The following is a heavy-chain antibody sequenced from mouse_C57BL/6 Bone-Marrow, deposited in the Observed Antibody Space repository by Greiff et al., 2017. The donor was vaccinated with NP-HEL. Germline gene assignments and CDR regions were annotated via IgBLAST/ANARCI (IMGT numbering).Heavy chain of an antibody. CDR3: ARSPSRVVESDWYFDV. CDR2: IDPEDGET. D-gene: IGHD1-1*01. CDR1: GFNIKDYY. Sequence: VQLKESGAELVKPGASVKLSCTASGFNIKDYYMHWVKQRTEQGLEWIGRIDPEDGETKYAPKFQGKATITADTSSNTAYLQLSSLTSEDTAVYYCARSPSRVVESDWYFDVWGTGTTVTVSS. V-gene: IGHV14-2*01. J-gene: IGHJ1*03.